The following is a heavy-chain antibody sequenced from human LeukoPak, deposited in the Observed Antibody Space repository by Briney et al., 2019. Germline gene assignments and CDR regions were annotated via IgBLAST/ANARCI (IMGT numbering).Heavy chain of an antibody. J-gene: IGHJ3*02. CDR3: TRGQPGGFDI. V-gene: IGHV3-13*01. CDR1: GFTFSNYD. D-gene: IGHD1-14*01. Sequence: GGSLRPSCAASGFTFSNYDMHWVRQSIGKGLEWVSRIGTAGDTNYPDSVKGRFTIFRENAKKSLYLQMNSLRTGDTAMYYCTRGQPGGFDIWGQGTMVTVSS. CDR2: IGTAGDT.